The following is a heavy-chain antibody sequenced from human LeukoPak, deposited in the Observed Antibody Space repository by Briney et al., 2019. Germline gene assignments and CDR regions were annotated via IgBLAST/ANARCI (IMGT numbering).Heavy chain of an antibody. CDR2: IYHSGST. CDR1: GYSISSGYY. V-gene: IGHV4-38-2*02. CDR3: ARGDAYYYGSLPGY. D-gene: IGHD3-10*01. J-gene: IGHJ4*02. Sequence: PSETLSLTCTVSGYSISSGYYWGWIRQPPGKGLEWIGSIYHSGSTYYNPSLKSRVTISVDTSKNQFSLKLSSVTAADTAVYYCARGDAYYYGSLPGYWGQGTLVTVSS.